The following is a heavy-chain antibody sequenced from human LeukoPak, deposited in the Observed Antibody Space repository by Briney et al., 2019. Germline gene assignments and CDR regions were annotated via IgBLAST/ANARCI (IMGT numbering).Heavy chain of an antibody. Sequence: GGSLRLSCAASGFTFGSYSMNWVRQAPGKGLEWVSSISSSSNDIYYAESVKGRFTISRDNAKNSVYLQMNSLRAEDTAVYYCARVVDTAVVPRGYFDYWGQGILVTLSS. CDR2: ISSSSNDI. CDR1: GFTFGSYS. CDR3: ARVVDTAVVPRGYFDY. V-gene: IGHV3-21*01. D-gene: IGHD5-18*01. J-gene: IGHJ4*02.